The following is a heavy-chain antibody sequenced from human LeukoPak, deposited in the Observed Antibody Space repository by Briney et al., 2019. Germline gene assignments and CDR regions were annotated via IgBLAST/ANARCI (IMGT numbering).Heavy chain of an antibody. Sequence: PGGSLRLSCAASGFTFSSYAMHWVRQAPGKGLEWVAVISYDGSNKYYADSVKGRFTISRDNSKNTLYLQMNSLRAEDTAVYYCARDSAAGAALMDYWGQGTLVTVSS. CDR1: GFTFSSYA. V-gene: IGHV3-30-3*01. CDR2: ISYDGSNK. D-gene: IGHD6-13*01. CDR3: ARDSAAGAALMDY. J-gene: IGHJ4*02.